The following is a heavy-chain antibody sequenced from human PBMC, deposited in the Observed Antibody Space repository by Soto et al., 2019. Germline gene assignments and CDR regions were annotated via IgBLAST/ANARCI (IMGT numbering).Heavy chain of an antibody. CDR2: ISWDGGST. D-gene: IGHD6-13*01. V-gene: IGHV3-43*01. CDR1: GFTFDDYT. CDR3: AKDGGIAEGWFDP. J-gene: IGHJ5*02. Sequence: EVQLVESGGVVVQPGGSLRLSCAASGFTFDDYTMHWVRQAPGKGLEWVFLISWDGGSTYYADSVKGQFTISRDNSKNSLYLQMNSLRTEDTALYYCAKDGGIAEGWFDPWGQGTLVTVSS.